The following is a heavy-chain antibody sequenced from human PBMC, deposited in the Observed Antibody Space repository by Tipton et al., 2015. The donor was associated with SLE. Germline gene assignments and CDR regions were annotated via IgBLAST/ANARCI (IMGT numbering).Heavy chain of an antibody. CDR1: GGSISSSY. D-gene: IGHD2-15*01. V-gene: IGHV4-59*01. CDR3: AREGLGGAFDF. Sequence: TLSLTCTVSGGSISSSYWSWIRQSPGKGLEWIGYVYYSGSTNYNPSLKSRVTISVDTSKNQFSLKLSSVTAADTAVYYCAREGLGGAFDFWGQGTLVTVSS. J-gene: IGHJ4*02. CDR2: VYYSGST.